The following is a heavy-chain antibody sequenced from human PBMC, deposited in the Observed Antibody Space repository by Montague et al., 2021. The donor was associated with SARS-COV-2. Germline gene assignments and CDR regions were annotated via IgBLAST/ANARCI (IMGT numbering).Heavy chain of an antibody. D-gene: IGHD2-2*01. V-gene: IGHV4-59*01. CDR3: ARLAPERHCSVATCSPH. J-gene: IGHJ4*02. CDR2: TYYSGSA. CDR1: GASITAYY. Sequence: SETLSLTCTVSGASITAYYWTWIRQPPGKGLEYIGFTYYSGSANYNPSLKSRVTISVDKSKNQFSLTLTSATAADTAMYYCARLAPERHCSVATCSPHWGQGILVTVSS.